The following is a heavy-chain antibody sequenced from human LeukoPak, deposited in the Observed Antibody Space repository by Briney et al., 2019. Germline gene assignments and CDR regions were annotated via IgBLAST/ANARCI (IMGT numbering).Heavy chain of an antibody. D-gene: IGHD5-18*01. CDR3: AADRNGYSYGYVYL. V-gene: IGHV1-58*02. CDR2: IVVGSGNT. CDR1: GFTFTSSA. J-gene: IGHJ4*02. Sequence: SVKVSCKASGFTFTSSAMQWVRQAPGQSLEWIGWIVVGSGNTNYAQKFQERVTITRDKSTSTAYIELSSLRSEDTAVSYCAADRNGYSYGYVYLWGQGTLVTVSS.